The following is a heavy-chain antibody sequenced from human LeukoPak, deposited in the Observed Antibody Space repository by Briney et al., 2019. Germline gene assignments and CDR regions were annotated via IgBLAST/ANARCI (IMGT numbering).Heavy chain of an antibody. CDR3: AKVPLIAAPKHFDY. V-gene: IGHV3-21*04. D-gene: IGHD6-13*01. CDR1: GFTLSSYS. Sequence: GGSLRLSCAASGFTLSSYSMKWVRRAPGKGLEWVSFISSSSSYIYYADSVKGRFTISRDNAKNSLYLQMNSLRAEDTAVYYCAKVPLIAAPKHFDYWGQGTLVTVSS. CDR2: ISSSSSYI. J-gene: IGHJ4*02.